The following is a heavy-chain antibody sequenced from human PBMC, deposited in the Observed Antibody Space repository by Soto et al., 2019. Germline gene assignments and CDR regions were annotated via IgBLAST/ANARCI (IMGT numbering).Heavy chain of an antibody. Sequence: EVQLVESGGGLVQPGGSLKLSCAASGFTFSGSAMHWVRQASGKGLEWVGRIRSKANSYATAYAASVKGRFTISRDDSKNTAHLQMNSRTTEETAVYYCIVMSRGVDYWGQGTLVTVSS. CDR2: IRSKANSYAT. CDR1: GFTFSGSA. D-gene: IGHD6-25*01. V-gene: IGHV3-73*01. J-gene: IGHJ4*02. CDR3: IVMSRGVDY.